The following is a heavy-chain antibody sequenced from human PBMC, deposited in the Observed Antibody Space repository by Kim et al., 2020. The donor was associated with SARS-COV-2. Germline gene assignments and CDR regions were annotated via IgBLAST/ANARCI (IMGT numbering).Heavy chain of an antibody. V-gene: IGHV4-59*09. Sequence: GNPNYNPSLKSRVTISVDTSKHQFSLKVTSVTAADTAVYYCAGGGWSLDYWGQGTLVTVSS. CDR3: AGGGWSLDY. CDR2: GNP. J-gene: IGHJ4*02. D-gene: IGHD6-19*01.